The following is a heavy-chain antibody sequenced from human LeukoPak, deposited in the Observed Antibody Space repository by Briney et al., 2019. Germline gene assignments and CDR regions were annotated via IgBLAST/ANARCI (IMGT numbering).Heavy chain of an antibody. D-gene: IGHD4-17*01. Sequence: EASVKVSCKASGGTFSSYAISWVRQAPGLGLEWMGRIIPIFGIANYAQKFQGRVTITADKSTSTAYMELSSLRSEDTAVYYCATAVHDYGDYVGGMGAFDIWGQGTMVTVSS. J-gene: IGHJ3*02. CDR3: ATAVHDYGDYVGGMGAFDI. CDR2: IIPIFGIA. CDR1: GGTFSSYA. V-gene: IGHV1-69*04.